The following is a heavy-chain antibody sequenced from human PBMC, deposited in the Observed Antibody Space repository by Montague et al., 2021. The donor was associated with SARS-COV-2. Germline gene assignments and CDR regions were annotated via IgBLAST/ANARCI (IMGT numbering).Heavy chain of an antibody. D-gene: IGHD3-16*01. CDR2: IYYSGST. CDR3: ARLGFVELWMNLGWFDP. Sequence: SETLSLTCTVSGDSISRYYWTWIRQPPGKGLEWIGYIYYSGSTNYNPSLKSRVTISVDTPKNQFSLKLSSVTAADTAVYYCARLGFVELWMNLGWFDPWGQGTLVTVSS. V-gene: IGHV4-59*08. J-gene: IGHJ5*02. CDR1: GDSISRYY.